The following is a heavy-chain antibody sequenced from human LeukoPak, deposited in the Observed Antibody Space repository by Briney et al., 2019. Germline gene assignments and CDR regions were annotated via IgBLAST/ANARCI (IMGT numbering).Heavy chain of an antibody. CDR1: GFTCSSSS. D-gene: IGHD1-1*01. J-gene: IGHJ6*03. V-gene: IGHV3-23*01. Sequence: PGGSLRLSSAASGFTCSSSSMSWIRQVPGKGLEWVSAISGDDTYYADSVKGRFTISRDNSKNTLYLQMNSLRAEDTAVYYCAKSMPATNGPYHYYYMDVWGKGTTVTVSS. CDR3: AKSMPATNGPYHYYYMDV. CDR2: ISGDDT.